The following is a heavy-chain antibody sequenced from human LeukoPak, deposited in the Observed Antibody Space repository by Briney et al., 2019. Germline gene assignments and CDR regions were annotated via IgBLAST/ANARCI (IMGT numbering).Heavy chain of an antibody. V-gene: IGHV1-2*02. Sequence: GASVKVSCKASGYTFTGYYMHWVRQAPGQGLEWMGWINPNSGGTNYAQKFQGRVTMTRDTSISTAYMELSRLRSDDTAVYYCTTLDYYYYGMDVWGQGTTVTVSS. CDR3: TTLDYYYYGMDV. CDR2: INPNSGGT. J-gene: IGHJ6*02. CDR1: GYTFTGYY. D-gene: IGHD1-14*01.